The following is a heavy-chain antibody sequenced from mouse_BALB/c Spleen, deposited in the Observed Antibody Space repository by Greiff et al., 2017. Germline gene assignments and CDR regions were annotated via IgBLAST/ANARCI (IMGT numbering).Heavy chain of an antibody. J-gene: IGHJ1*01. CDR1: GYTFTSYW. CDR2: IYPGDGDT. CDR3: ARSTTDWYFDV. D-gene: IGHD1-1*01. V-gene: IGHV1-87*01. Sequence: VQLQQSGAELARPGASVKLSCKASGYTFTSYWMQWVKQRPGQGLEWIGAIYPGDGDTRYTQKFKGKATLTADKSSSTAYMQLSSLASEDSAVYYCARSTTDWYFDVWGAGTTVTVSS.